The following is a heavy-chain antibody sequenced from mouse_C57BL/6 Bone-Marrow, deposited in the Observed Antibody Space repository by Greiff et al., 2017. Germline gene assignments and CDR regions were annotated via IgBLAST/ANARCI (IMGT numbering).Heavy chain of an antibody. CDR3: ARYHCYYFDY. CDR1: GYTFTSYW. Sequence: QVHVKQPGTELVKPGASVKLSCKASGYTFTSYWMHWVKQRPGQGLEWIGNINPSNGGTKYNEKFKSKATLTVDKSSRTAYMPLSSLTSEYSAVYYCARYHCYYFDYWGQGTTLTVSS. V-gene: IGHV1-53*01. CDR2: INPSNGGT. J-gene: IGHJ2*01.